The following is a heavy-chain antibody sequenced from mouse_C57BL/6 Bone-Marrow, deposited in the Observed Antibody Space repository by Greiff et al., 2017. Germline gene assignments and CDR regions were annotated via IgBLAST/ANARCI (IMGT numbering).Heavy chain of an antibody. D-gene: IGHD1-1*01. V-gene: IGHV1-7*01. J-gene: IGHJ4*01. CDR2: INPSSGYT. CDR1: GYTFTSYW. CDR3: ARWRRQTAVVAGAMDY. Sequence: VQLQQSGAELAKPGASVKLSCKASGYTFTSYWMHWVKQRPGPGLEWIGYINPSSGYTKYNQKFKDKATLTADKSSSTAYMQLSSLTYEDSAVYYCARWRRQTAVVAGAMDYWGQGTSVTVSS.